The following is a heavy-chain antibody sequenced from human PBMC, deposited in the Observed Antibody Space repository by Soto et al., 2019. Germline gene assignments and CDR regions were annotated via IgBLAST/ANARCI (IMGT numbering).Heavy chain of an antibody. CDR1: GGYFSGYY. D-gene: IGHD3-16*01. CDR3: ARAKGGTDAFDI. Sequence: SETLSLTCAVYGGYFSGYYWSWIRQPPGKGLEWIGEINHSGSTNYNPSLKSRVTISVDTSKNQFSLKLSSVTAADTAVYYCARAKGGTDAFDIWGQGTMVTVSS. J-gene: IGHJ3*02. V-gene: IGHV4-34*01. CDR2: INHSGST.